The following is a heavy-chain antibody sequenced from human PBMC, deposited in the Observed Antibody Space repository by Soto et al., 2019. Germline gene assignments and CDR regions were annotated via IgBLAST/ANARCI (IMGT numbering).Heavy chain of an antibody. CDR1: GYTFTRNG. CDR3: AIDYGDYGSFYY. CDR2: ISAYNGNT. J-gene: IGHJ4*02. Sequence: QVQLVQSGAEVKKPGASVKVSCKASGYTFTRNGISWVRQAPGQGLEWMGWISAYNGNTNYAQNLQGRVTMTTDTSTSTAYRELRSLRSDDTAVYYCAIDYGDYGSFYYWGQGTLVTVSS. V-gene: IGHV1-18*01. D-gene: IGHD4-17*01.